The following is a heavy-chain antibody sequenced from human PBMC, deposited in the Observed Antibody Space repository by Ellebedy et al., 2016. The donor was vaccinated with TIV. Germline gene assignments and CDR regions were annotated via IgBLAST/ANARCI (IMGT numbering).Heavy chain of an antibody. CDR3: AGHPADFDF. Sequence: SETLSLXXTVSGGSISSGGYYWSWIRQHPVKGLEWIGYISYSGNTYYNPSLKSRVTISIDTSKNHFSLKLSSVTAADTAVYYCAGHPADFDFWGQGTLVTVSS. CDR2: ISYSGNT. V-gene: IGHV4-31*03. J-gene: IGHJ4*02. CDR1: GGSISSGGYY.